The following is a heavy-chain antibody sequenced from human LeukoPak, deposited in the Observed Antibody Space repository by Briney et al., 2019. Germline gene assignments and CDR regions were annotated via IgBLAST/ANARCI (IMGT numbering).Heavy chain of an antibody. V-gene: IGHV3-23*01. J-gene: IGHJ4*02. D-gene: IGHD6-25*01. CDR2: ISGSGGTT. CDR1: GFTFNNYA. CDR3: AKFFAPSGGGSGWPWVIDY. Sequence: GGSLRLSCTASGFTFNNYAMTWVRQAPGNGLEWLSAISGSGGTTYSADSVKGRFSISRGNSQNTLFLQMYSLRAEDTAVYYCAKFFAPSGGGSGWPWVIDYWGQGTLVTVSS.